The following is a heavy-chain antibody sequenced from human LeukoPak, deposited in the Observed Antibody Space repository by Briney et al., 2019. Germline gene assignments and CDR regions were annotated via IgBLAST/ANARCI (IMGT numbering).Heavy chain of an antibody. V-gene: IGHV3-20*04. D-gene: IGHD2-2*01. CDR3: ARAPITSPFYFDY. CDR1: GFSFDELG. Sequence: GGSLRLSCTASGFSFDELGMSWVRHVPGKGLEWVSGTNWSGGSTGYADPLRGRFTISRDNAKNSLYLQMDSLRAEDTALYYCARAPITSPFYFDYWGQGTLVTVSS. CDR2: TNWSGGST. J-gene: IGHJ4*02.